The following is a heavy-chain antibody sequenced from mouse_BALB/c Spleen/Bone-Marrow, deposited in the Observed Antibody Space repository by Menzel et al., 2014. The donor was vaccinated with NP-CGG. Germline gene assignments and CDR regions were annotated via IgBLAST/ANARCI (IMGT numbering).Heavy chain of an antibody. J-gene: IGHJ4*01. Sequence: QVQLQQSGAGLVKPGASVKLSCRASGYTFTEYIINWVKQRSGQGLEWIGWFYPGSGSIKYNEKFKDKATLTADKSSSTVYMELSRLTSDDSAVYFCARCLTGTSAMDYWGQGTSVTVSS. CDR2: FYPGSGSI. CDR1: GYTFTEYI. V-gene: IGHV1-62-2*01. CDR3: ARCLTGTSAMDY. D-gene: IGHD4-1*01.